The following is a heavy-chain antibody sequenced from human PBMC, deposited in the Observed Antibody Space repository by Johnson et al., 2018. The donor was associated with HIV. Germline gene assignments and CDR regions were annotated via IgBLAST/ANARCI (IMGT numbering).Heavy chain of an antibody. D-gene: IGHD3-10*01. Sequence: QVQLVESGGGVVQPGGSLRLSCAASGFPFSSYGMPWVRQAPGKGLAWVAFIRSDGSKKYYADSVKGRFPISRDNSKNTLYLLMNSLRAEYTAVYYCATSEGYGSGIPNAFDIWGQGTMVTVSS. J-gene: IGHJ3*02. CDR1: GFPFSSYG. V-gene: IGHV3-30*02. CDR3: ATSEGYGSGIPNAFDI. CDR2: IRSDGSKK.